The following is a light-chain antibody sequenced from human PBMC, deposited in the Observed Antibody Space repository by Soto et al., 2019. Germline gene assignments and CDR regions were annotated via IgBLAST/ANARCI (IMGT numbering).Light chain of an antibody. CDR3: QHYNYSPLT. J-gene: IGKJ4*01. CDR1: QSVSSN. V-gene: IGKV3D-15*02. Sequence: EIVMTQSPATLSVSPGERPTLSWIARQSVSSNFASYQQKPDQAPRLLLCGASSSATGIADRLSSSWSGAVITPTTSRLEPEDFAAYYCQHYNYSPLTFGGGTKVDIK. CDR2: GAS.